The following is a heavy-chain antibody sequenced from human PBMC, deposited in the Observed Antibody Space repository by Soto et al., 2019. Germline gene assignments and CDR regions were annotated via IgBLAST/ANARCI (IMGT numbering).Heavy chain of an antibody. CDR1: GLTFNRYW. D-gene: IGHD2-15*01. J-gene: IGHJ5*02. CDR3: AREFCSGGNCYTYYFDP. Sequence: GGSLRLSCAASGLTFNRYWMHWVRRAPGKGLVWVSHINTDGSNTNYADSVKGRFTISRDNAKSTLFLQMHSLRDEDTAVYYCAREFCSGGNCYTYYFDPWGQGIPVTVSS. V-gene: IGHV3-74*01. CDR2: INTDGSNT.